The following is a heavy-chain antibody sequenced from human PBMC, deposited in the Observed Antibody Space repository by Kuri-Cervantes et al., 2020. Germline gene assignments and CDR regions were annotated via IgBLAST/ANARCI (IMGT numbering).Heavy chain of an antibody. V-gene: IGHV3-23*01. D-gene: IGHD3-10*01. CDR2: ISGSGGST. J-gene: IGHJ4*02. Sequence: GGSLRLSCAASGFTFSSYAMSWVRQAPGKGLEWVSAISGSGGSTYYADPVKGRFTISRDNSKNTLYLQMNSLRAEDTAVYYCAKTLYYYGSGSYFYYFDYWVQGTLVTVSS. CDR3: AKTLYYYGSGSYFYYFDY. CDR1: GFTFSSYA.